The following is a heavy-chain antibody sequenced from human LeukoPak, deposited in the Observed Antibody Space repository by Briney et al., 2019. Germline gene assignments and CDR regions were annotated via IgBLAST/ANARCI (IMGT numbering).Heavy chain of an antibody. V-gene: IGHV3-30*04. J-gene: IGHJ4*02. CDR2: ISYDGSNK. CDR3: AKPILGLVTLDY. D-gene: IGHD3-9*01. Sequence: PGRSLRLSCAASGFTFSGYAMHWVRQAPGKGLEWVAVISYDGSNKYYADSVKGRFTISRDNSKNTLYLQMNSLRAEDTAVYYCAKPILGLVTLDYWGQGTLVTVSS. CDR1: GFTFSGYA.